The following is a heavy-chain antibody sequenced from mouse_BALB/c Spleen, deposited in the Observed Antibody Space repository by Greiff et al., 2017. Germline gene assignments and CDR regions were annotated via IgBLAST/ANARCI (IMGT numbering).Heavy chain of an antibody. V-gene: IGHV14-3*02. J-gene: IGHJ2*01. Sequence: EVKLMESGAELVKPGASVKLSCTASGFNIKDTYMHWVKQRPEQGLEWIGRIDPANGNTKYDPKFQGKATITADTSSNTAYLQLSSLTSEDTAVYYCADYYGSSSFDYWGQGTTLTVSS. CDR1: GFNIKDTY. CDR2: IDPANGNT. D-gene: IGHD1-1*01. CDR3: ADYYGSSSFDY.